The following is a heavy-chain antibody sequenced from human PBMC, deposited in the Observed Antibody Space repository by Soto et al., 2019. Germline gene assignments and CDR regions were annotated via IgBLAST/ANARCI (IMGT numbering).Heavy chain of an antibody. CDR3: ARERGTNGFYGMDV. CDR1: GFTFSSYA. V-gene: IGHV3-30-3*01. D-gene: IGHD2-8*01. J-gene: IGHJ6*02. CDR2: ISYDGSNK. Sequence: PGGSLRLSCAASGFTFSSYAMHWVRQAPGKGLEWVAVISYDGSNKYYADSVKGRFTISRDNSKNTLYLQMNSLRAEDTAVYYCARERGTNGFYGMDVWGQGTTVTVSS.